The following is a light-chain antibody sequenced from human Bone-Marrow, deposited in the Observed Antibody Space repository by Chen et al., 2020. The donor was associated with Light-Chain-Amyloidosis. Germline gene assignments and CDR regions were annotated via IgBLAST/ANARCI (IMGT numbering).Light chain of an antibody. CDR1: SSNIGAGYD. V-gene: IGLV1-40*01. CDR3: QSYDTSLSGSV. J-gene: IGLJ2*01. Sequence: QSVLTQPPSVSGAPGQRVTLSCTGSSSNIGAGYDVHWYRQLPGTAPKLLISGNSNRPSGVPDRFSGSRSGTSASLAISGLQAEDEAYYYCQSYDTSLSGSVFGGGTKLTVL. CDR2: GNS.